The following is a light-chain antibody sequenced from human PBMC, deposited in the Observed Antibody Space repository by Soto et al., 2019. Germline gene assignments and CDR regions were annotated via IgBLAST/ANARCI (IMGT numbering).Light chain of an antibody. Sequence: QLVLTQPPSVSGAPGQRVTISCTGSSSNIGAGYDVHWYQQLPGTAPKLLIYGNSNRPSGVPDRFSGSKSGTSASLAITGLQAEDEADYYCQSYDSSLSKVFGGGTKLTVL. CDR2: GNS. V-gene: IGLV1-40*01. CDR1: SSNIGAGYD. CDR3: QSYDSSLSKV. J-gene: IGLJ3*02.